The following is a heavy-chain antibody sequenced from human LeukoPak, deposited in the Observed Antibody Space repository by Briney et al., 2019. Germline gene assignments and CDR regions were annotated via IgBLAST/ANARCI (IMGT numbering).Heavy chain of an antibody. D-gene: IGHD2-21*02. Sequence: PGGSLRLSCAASGFTFSSYAMSWVRQAPGKGLEWVSAISGSGGSTYYADSVKGRFTISRDNSKNTLYLQMNSLRAEDTAVYYCAKDLGNCCGDCLLKTFDYWGQGTLVTVSS. CDR1: GFTFSSYA. CDR3: AKDLGNCCGDCLLKTFDY. J-gene: IGHJ4*02. V-gene: IGHV3-23*01. CDR2: ISGSGGST.